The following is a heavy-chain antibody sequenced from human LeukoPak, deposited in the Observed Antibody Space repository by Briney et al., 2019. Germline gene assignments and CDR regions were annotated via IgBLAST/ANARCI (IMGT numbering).Heavy chain of an antibody. D-gene: IGHD6-13*01. V-gene: IGHV4-34*01. Sequence: PSETLSLTCAVYGGSFSGYYWSWIRQPPGKGLEWIGEINHSGSTNYNPSLKSRVTISVDTSKNQFSLKLSSVTAADTAVYYCALEAAAGLNFDYWGQGTLVTVSS. CDR2: INHSGST. CDR3: ALEAAAGLNFDY. CDR1: GGSFSGYY. J-gene: IGHJ4*02.